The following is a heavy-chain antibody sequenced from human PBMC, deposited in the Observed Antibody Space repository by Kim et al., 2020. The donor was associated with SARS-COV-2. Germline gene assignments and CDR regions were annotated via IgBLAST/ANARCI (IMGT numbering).Heavy chain of an antibody. Sequence: GGSLRLSCEASGFSLSNYWMSWVRQAPGKGLEWVASLRYEGSAKFYADSVKGRFTISRDSAQNSLFLHMSSLGAEYSALYYCARSISDTESPRIGIYFLHWGQGTLVTVSS. CDR3: ARSISDTESPRIGIYFLH. V-gene: IGHV3-7*01. D-gene: IGHD5-18*01. J-gene: IGHJ1*01. CDR2: LRYEGSAK. CDR1: GFSLSNYW.